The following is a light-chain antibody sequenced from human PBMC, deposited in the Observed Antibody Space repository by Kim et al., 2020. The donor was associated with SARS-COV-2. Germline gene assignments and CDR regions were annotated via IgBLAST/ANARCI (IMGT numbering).Light chain of an antibody. J-gene: IGKJ2*01. CDR2: WAS. CDR1: QSILYTSITKNY. CDR3: QQYFRPWYT. Sequence: RATISCKSSQSILYTSITKNYLAWYQQKPGQPPKLLIYWASIRESGVPDRFSGSGSGTDFTLTISSLQAEDVAVYYCQQYFRPWYTFGQGTKLEIK. V-gene: IGKV4-1*01.